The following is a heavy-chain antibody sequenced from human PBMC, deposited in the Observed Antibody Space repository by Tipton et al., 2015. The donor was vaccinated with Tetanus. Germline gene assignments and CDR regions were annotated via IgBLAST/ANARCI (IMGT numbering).Heavy chain of an antibody. V-gene: IGHV3-33*01. CDR2: SWYDGTDQ. Sequence: SLRLSCAASGFIFSSYGIHWVRQAPGKGLEWVAVSWYDGTDQYYADSVKGRFTLSRDNSKNTLYLEMNSLRAEDTALYYCAGEADCSGGSCFSGGFDNWGQGTQVTVSS. J-gene: IGHJ4*02. CDR1: GFIFSSYG. D-gene: IGHD2-15*01. CDR3: AGEADCSGGSCFSGGFDN.